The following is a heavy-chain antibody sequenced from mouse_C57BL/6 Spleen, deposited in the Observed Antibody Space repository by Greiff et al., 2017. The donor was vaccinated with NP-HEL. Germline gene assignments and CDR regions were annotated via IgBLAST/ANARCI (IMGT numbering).Heavy chain of an antibody. V-gene: IGHV5-17*01. D-gene: IGHD1-1*01. J-gene: IGHJ2*01. CDR2: ISSGSSTI. CDR1: GFTFSDYG. Sequence: DVKLVESGGGLVKPGGSLKLSCAASGFTFSDYGMHWVRQAPEKGLEWVAYISSGSSTIYYADTVKGRFTISRDNAKNTLFLQMTSLRSEDTAMYYCARTYGTPPDYWGQGTTLTVSS. CDR3: ARTYGTPPDY.